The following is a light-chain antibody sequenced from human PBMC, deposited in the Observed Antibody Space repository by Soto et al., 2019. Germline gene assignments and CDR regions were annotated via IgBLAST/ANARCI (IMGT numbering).Light chain of an antibody. CDR1: QSISNR. CDR2: DAS. Sequence: DIHRTQSASTRTSALGDRVAITFRASQSISNRLAWYQQKPGKAPKVLIYDASNLESGVPSRFSGSGSGTEFILTISSLQPDDFTTYYCQHYGGMWAFGQGTKVDIK. J-gene: IGKJ1*01. V-gene: IGKV1-5*01. CDR3: QHYGGMWA.